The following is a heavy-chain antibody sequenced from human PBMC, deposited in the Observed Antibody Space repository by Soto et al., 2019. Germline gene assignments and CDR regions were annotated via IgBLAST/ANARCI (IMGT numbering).Heavy chain of an antibody. J-gene: IGHJ4*02. CDR3: AGRQAAAGDNDLTFDY. CDR1: GYSFASYW. V-gene: IGHV5-10-1*01. D-gene: IGHD6-13*01. Sequence: EVQLVQSGAEVKKPGDSLRISCKFSGYSFASYWLSWVRQMPGKGLDGMGRIDPSDTYTNYSPSFQGHVTISADKSISTAYLQWSSLKASDTAMYYCAGRQAAAGDNDLTFDYWGQGTMVTVSS. CDR2: IDPSDTYT.